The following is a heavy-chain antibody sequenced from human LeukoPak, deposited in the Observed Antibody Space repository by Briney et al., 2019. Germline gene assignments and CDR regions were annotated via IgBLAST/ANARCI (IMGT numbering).Heavy chain of an antibody. J-gene: IGHJ4*02. CDR3: TRDRGRYSDSGTYFAY. Sequence: GGSLRLSCAASGFTVSSNCMSWVRQAPGKGLEWVSVIYSGGSTYYADPVKGRFTISRDNSKNTLYLQMNSLRAEDTAMYYCTRDRGRYSDSGTYFAYWGEGTLVTVSS. D-gene: IGHD3-10*01. V-gene: IGHV3-53*01. CDR2: IYSGGST. CDR1: GFTVSSNC.